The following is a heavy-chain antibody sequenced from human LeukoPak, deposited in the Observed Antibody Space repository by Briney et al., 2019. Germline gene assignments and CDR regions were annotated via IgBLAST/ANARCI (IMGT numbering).Heavy chain of an antibody. Sequence: GGSLRLSCAASGFTFSSYSMNWVRQAPGKGLEWVSSISSSSSYIYYADSVKGRFTISRDNAKNSLYLQMNSLRAEDTAVYYCARDCPKSHSGAFDIWGQGTMVTVSS. CDR1: GFTFSSYS. J-gene: IGHJ3*02. V-gene: IGHV3-21*01. D-gene: IGHD1-26*01. CDR3: ARDCPKSHSGAFDI. CDR2: ISSSSSYI.